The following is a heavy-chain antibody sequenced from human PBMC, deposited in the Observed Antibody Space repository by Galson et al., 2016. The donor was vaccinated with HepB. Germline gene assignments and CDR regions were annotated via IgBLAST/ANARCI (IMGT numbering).Heavy chain of an antibody. J-gene: IGHJ4*02. CDR2: IWYDGSNK. D-gene: IGHD3-9*01. CDR1: GFTFSSYG. V-gene: IGHV3-33*01. Sequence: SLRLSCAASGFTFSSYGMHWARQAPGKGLEWVAVIWYDGSNKYYADSVKGRFTISRDNSKNTLYLQMNSLRAEDTAVYYCARDGYDIFTGYYPGYYFDYWSQGTLDTVSS. CDR3: ARDGYDIFTGYYPGYYFDY.